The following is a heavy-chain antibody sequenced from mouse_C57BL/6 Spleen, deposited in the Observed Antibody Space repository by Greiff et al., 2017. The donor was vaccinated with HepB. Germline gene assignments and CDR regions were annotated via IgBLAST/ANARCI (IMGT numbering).Heavy chain of an antibody. D-gene: IGHD4-1*01. CDR3: AREGITGTFDY. J-gene: IGHJ2*01. CDR1: GFTFSDYY. CDR2: INYDGSST. Sequence: EVKLVESEGGLVQPGSSMKLSCTASGFTFSDYYMAWVRQVPEKGLEWVANINYDGSSTYYLDSLKSRCIISRDNAKNILYLQMSSLKSEDTATYYCAREGITGTFDYWGQGTTLTVSS. V-gene: IGHV5-16*01.